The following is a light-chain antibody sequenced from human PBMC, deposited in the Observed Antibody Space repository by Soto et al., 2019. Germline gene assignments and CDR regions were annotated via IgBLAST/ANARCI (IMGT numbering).Light chain of an antibody. CDR1: SSKIGAGYD. V-gene: IGLV1-40*01. J-gene: IGLJ1*01. Sequence: QSSLTQPPSVSGAPGQRGTISCTGSSSKIGAGYDVHWYQQLPGTAPKLLIYGNSNRPSGVPDRFSGSKSGTSVSLAITGLQAEDEADYYCHSYDSSLSGYVFGTGTKVTVL. CDR2: GNS. CDR3: HSYDSSLSGYV.